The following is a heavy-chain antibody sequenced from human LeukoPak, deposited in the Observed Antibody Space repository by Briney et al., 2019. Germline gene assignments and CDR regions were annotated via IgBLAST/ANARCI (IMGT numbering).Heavy chain of an antibody. Sequence: RPGGSLRLSCAASGFTFSDYYMSWIRQAPGKGLEWVSYISSSSSCTNYADSVKGRFTISRDNAKYSLYLQMNSLRAEDTAVYYCATGNTAGAFDYWGQGTLVTVSS. D-gene: IGHD5-18*01. V-gene: IGHV3-11*06. CDR3: ATGNTAGAFDY. CDR1: GFTFSDYY. CDR2: ISSSSSCT. J-gene: IGHJ4*02.